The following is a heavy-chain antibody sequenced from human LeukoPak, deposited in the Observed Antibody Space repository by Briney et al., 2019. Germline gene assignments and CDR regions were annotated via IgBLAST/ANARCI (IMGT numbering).Heavy chain of an antibody. D-gene: IGHD1-26*01. J-gene: IGHJ4*02. CDR3: AKALYSGSYTYDFDY. Sequence: GGSLRLSCAASGFTFSSYGMHWVRQAPGKGLEWVAVISYDGSNKYYADSVKGRFTISRDNSKNTLYLQMNSLRAEDTAVYYCAKALYSGSYTYDFDYWGQGTLVTVSS. CDR2: ISYDGSNK. V-gene: IGHV3-30*18. CDR1: GFTFSSYG.